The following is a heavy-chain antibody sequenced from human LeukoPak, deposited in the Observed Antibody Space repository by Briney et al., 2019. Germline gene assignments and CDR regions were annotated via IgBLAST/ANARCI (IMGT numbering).Heavy chain of an antibody. CDR2: MYSSGST. J-gene: IGHJ4*02. CDR1: GGSISTHY. Sequence: PSETLSLTCTVSGGSISTHYWNWIRQPAGKGLEWIGRMYSSGSTNYNPSLKSRLTMSVDTSNNQFSLKLSSVTAADTAVYYCARQTAAAGTRYFDYWGQGTLVTVSS. CDR3: ARQTAAAGTRYFDY. D-gene: IGHD6-13*01. V-gene: IGHV4-4*07.